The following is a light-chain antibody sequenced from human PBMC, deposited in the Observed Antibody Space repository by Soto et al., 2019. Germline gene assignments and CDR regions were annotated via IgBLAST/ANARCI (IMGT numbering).Light chain of an antibody. CDR1: QTVGASQ. CDR2: GVS. CDR3: HQYSNPPHT. Sequence: ETVLTQSPGTLSLSPGEGATLSCRASQTVGASQLAWYQQKPGQSPRLLIYGVSNRATDIPDRFGGSGAGTDFTPTISRLEPEDFAVYYCHQYSNPPHTFGQGTKLEIK. V-gene: IGKV3-20*01. J-gene: IGKJ2*01.